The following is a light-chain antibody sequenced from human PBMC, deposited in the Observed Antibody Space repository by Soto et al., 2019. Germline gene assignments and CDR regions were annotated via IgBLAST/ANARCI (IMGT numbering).Light chain of an antibody. CDR3: SLYTSSSTVV. CDR2: DVS. V-gene: IGLV2-14*01. Sequence: QSALTQPASVSGSPGQSITISCSGTSSDVGGYNYVSWYQQNPGKAPKLMINDVSDRPSGVSNRFSGSKSGNTASLTISGLQAEDEADYYCSLYTSSSTVVFGGGTKVTVL. CDR1: SSDVGGYNY. J-gene: IGLJ2*01.